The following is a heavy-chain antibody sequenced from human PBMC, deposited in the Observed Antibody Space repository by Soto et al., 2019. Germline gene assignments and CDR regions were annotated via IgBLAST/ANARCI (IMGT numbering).Heavy chain of an antibody. V-gene: IGHV3-33*01. D-gene: IGHD3-22*01. CDR1: GFTFNNYG. J-gene: IGHJ4*02. Sequence: QVQLVESGGGVVQPGRSLRLSCAASGFTFNNYGMHWVSQAPGKGLEWVAVIWYDGSNKYYADSVKGRFTISRDNSKNTLYLQMNSLRAEDTAMYYCARDAHNYYDSSGYYYGYFDYWGQGTLVTVSS. CDR3: ARDAHNYYDSSGYYYGYFDY. CDR2: IWYDGSNK.